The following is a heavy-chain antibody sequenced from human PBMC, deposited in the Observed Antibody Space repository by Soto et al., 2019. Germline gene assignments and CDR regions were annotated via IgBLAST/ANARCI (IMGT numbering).Heavy chain of an antibody. CDR2: IIPIFGTA. CDR3: AKGIRDGDNLGMDV. J-gene: IGHJ6*02. V-gene: IGHV1-69*06. CDR1: AGTVSSYA. Sequence: SVKVSYKASAGTVSSYAISWVRQAPGQGLEWMGGIIPIFGTANYAQKFQGRVTITEDKSTSTAYMELSSLRSEDTAVYYCAKGIRDGDNLGMDVWGQGTTVTVSS.